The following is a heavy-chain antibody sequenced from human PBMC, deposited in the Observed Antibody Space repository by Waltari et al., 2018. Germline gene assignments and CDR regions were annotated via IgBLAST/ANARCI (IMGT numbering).Heavy chain of an antibody. J-gene: IGHJ3*02. CDR2: INSDGSST. CDR3: AREGSGNDAFDI. D-gene: IGHD6-19*01. CDR1: GFTFRSYW. Sequence: EVQLVESGGGFVQPGGSLRRSCAASGFTFRSYWIHWVRQAPGKGLVWVSRINSDGSSTSYADSVKGRFTISRDNAKNTLYLQMNSLRAEDTAVYYCAREGSGNDAFDIWGQGTMVTVSS. V-gene: IGHV3-74*01.